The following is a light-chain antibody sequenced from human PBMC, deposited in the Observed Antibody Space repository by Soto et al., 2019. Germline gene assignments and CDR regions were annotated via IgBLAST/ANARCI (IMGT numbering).Light chain of an antibody. J-gene: IGKJ5*01. V-gene: IGKV3-11*01. Sequence: EIVLPQFPVIVSLSPGERATLSCRASQTVDNFLAWYQLKPGKAPRLLIYDATKRASGIPVRFTGGGSGTDFILTISNIEAEDVAIYYCQQRKKWPPITFGQGTRLEIK. CDR1: QTVDNF. CDR2: DAT. CDR3: QQRKKWPPIT.